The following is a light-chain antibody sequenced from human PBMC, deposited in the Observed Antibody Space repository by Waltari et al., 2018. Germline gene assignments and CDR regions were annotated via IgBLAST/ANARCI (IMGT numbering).Light chain of an antibody. CDR3: QQYSTSSWA. CDR1: QGISRW. Sequence: DIQMTQSPSTLSASVGDRVTITCRASQGISRWLAWYQQKPGKAPNLLIYKASSLESGVPCRFSGSGSGTEVTLTISSPQPDDFATYYCQQYSTSSWAFGQGTQVEIK. CDR2: KAS. J-gene: IGKJ1*01. V-gene: IGKV1-5*03.